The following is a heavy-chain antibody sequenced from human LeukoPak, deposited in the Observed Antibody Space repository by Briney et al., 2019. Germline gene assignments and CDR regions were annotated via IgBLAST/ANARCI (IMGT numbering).Heavy chain of an antibody. D-gene: IGHD6-13*01. V-gene: IGHV4-39*07. Sequence: KASETLSLTCTVSGGSISSSSYYWGWIRQPPGKGLEWIGSIYYSGSTYYNPSLKSRVTISVDTSKNQFSLKLSSVTAADTAVYYCARALFRQLVLFDYWGQGTLVTVSS. CDR3: ARALFRQLVLFDY. J-gene: IGHJ4*02. CDR1: GGSISSSSYY. CDR2: IYYSGST.